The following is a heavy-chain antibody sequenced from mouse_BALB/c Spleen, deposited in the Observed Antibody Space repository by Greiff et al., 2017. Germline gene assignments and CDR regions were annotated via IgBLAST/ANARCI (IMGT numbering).Heavy chain of an antibody. CDR1: GYSFTGYT. V-gene: IGHV1-18*01. Sequence: EVQLQQSGPELVKPGASMKISCKASGYSFTGYTMNWVKQSHGKNLEWIGLINPYNGGTSYNQKFKGKATLTVDKSSSTAYMELLSLTSEDSAVYYCAKGYYYYGSNRVPYAMDYWGQGTSVTVSS. CDR3: AKGYYYYGSNRVPYAMDY. J-gene: IGHJ4*01. D-gene: IGHD1-1*01. CDR2: INPYNGGT.